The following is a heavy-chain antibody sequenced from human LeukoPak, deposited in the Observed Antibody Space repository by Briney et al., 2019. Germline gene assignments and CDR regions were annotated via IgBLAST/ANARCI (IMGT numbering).Heavy chain of an antibody. CDR1: GFTFDDYA. CDR2: ISGDGGGT. Sequence: GGSLRLSCAASGFTFDDYAMHWVRQAPGKGLEWVSLISGDGGGTYYADSVKGRLTIFRDNSKSSLYLQVNSLRTEDTALYYCAKDMGDTGSYYGMDVWGQGTTVIVSS. J-gene: IGHJ6*02. V-gene: IGHV3-43*02. CDR3: AKDMGDTGSYYGMDV. D-gene: IGHD2-21*02.